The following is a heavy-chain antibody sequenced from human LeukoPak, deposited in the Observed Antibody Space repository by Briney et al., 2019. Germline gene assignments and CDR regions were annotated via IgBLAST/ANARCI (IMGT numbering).Heavy chain of an antibody. J-gene: IGHJ4*02. D-gene: IGHD5-18*01. CDR3: ARGDATMANSAFDY. Sequence: TSETLSLTCTVSGGSVSSGSYYWSWIRQPAGKGLVWIECIHTSGTTNYNFSLKSRVTISVDTSKNQFSLNLTSMTAADTALYFCARGDATMANSAFDYWGQGTLVTVSS. V-gene: IGHV4-61*02. CDR1: GGSVSSGSYY. CDR2: IHTSGTT.